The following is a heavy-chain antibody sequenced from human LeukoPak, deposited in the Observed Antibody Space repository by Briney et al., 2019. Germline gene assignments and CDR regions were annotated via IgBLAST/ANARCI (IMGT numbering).Heavy chain of an antibody. CDR3: AKGTSSWHEFDS. D-gene: IGHD6-13*01. Sequence: PGGSLRLSCAASGFTFSDFAMIWVRQPPGKGLEWVSSTFQGGGEIHYADSVKGRFTISRDNSKNYLYLQMNSLRAEDTALYYCAKGTSSWHEFDSWGQGTLVTVSS. J-gene: IGHJ4*02. V-gene: IGHV3-43D*04. CDR2: TFQGGGEI. CDR1: GFTFSDFA.